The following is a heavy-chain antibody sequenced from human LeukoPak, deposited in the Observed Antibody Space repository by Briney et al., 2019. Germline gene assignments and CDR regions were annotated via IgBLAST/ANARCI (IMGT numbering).Heavy chain of an antibody. J-gene: IGHJ4*02. CDR2: IRYDGSNK. V-gene: IGHV3-30*02. CDR3: AKSHVTGWYYFDY. CDR1: GFSFSSYA. Sequence: GGSLRLSCVVSGFSFSSYAMHWVRQAPGKGLEWVAVIRYDGSNKYYADSVKGRFTISRDNSENTLYLQMNSLRIEDTAVYYSAKSHVTGWYYFDYWGQGTLLTVSS. D-gene: IGHD3-9*01.